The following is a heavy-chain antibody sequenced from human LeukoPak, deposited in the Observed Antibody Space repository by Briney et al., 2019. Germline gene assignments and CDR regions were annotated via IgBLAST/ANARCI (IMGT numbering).Heavy chain of an antibody. CDR2: IYYSGST. J-gene: IGHJ6*03. V-gene: IGHV4-59*01. CDR3: AREYYDFWSGSVDYYYMDV. Sequence: PSETLSLTRTVSGGSISSYYWNWIRQPPGKGLEWIGYIYYSGSTNYNPSLKSRVTISVDTSKNQFSLKLSSVTAADTAVYYCAREYYDFWSGSVDYYYMDVWGQGTLVTVSS. CDR1: GGSISSYY. D-gene: IGHD3-3*01.